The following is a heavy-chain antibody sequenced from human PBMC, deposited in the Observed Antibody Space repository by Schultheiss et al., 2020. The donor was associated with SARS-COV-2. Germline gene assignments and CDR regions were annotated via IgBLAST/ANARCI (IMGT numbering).Heavy chain of an antibody. Sequence: GGSLRLSCSASGFTFSSYAMHWVRQAPGKGLEYVSAISSNGGSTYYADSVKGRFTISRDNSKNTLYLQMHSLSAEDTAVYYCAILPFEYSTSGRDDYWGQGTLVTVSS. V-gene: IGHV3-64D*06. J-gene: IGHJ4*02. D-gene: IGHD6-6*01. CDR1: GFTFSSYA. CDR2: ISSNGGST. CDR3: AILPFEYSTSGRDDY.